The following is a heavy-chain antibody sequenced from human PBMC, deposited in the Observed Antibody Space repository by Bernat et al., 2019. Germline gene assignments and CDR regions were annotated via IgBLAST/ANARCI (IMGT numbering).Heavy chain of an antibody. J-gene: IGHJ4*02. CDR2: IKSKTDGGTT. V-gene: IGHV3-15*01. D-gene: IGHD3-3*01. Sequence: EVQLVESGGGLVKPGGSLRLSCAASGFTFSNAWMSWVRQAPGKGLEWVGRIKSKTDGGTTDYAAPVKGRFTISRDDSKNTLYLQMNSLRAEDTAVYYCARGLRDYFDYWGQGTLVTVSS. CDR1: GFTFSNAW. CDR3: ARGLRDYFDY.